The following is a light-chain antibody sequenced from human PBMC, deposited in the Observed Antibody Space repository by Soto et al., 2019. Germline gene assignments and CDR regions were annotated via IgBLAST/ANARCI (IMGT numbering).Light chain of an antibody. CDR2: EVS. J-gene: IGLJ3*02. Sequence: QSALTQPASVSGSPGQSITISCTGTNSDVGGYKFVSWYQQHPGKAPKLMIYEVSNRPSGVSNRFSGSKSDNTASLTISGLQAEDEADYYCSSYTTSSTRVFGGGTKLTVL. CDR3: SSYTTSSTRV. CDR1: NSDVGGYKF. V-gene: IGLV2-14*01.